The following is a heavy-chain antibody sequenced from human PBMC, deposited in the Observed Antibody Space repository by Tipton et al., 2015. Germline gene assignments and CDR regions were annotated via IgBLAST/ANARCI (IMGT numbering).Heavy chain of an antibody. V-gene: IGHV3-9*01. CDR2: LSWNSGNI. D-gene: IGHD3-10*01. CDR3: AKDIGSSGMHGMDV. CDR1: GSTFSRYW. J-gene: IGHJ6*02. Sequence: SLRLSCGASGSTFSRYWMSWVRQAPGRGLEWVSGLSWNSGNIGYAGSVKGRFTISRDNAKKSLYLQMNSLSAEDTALYYCAKDIGSSGMHGMDVWGQGTTVTVSS.